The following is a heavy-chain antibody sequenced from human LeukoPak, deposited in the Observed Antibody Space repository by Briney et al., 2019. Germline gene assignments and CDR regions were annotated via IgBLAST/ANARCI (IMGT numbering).Heavy chain of an antibody. V-gene: IGHV1-2*02. Sequence: ASVKVSCKASGYTLTGYYMHWVRQAPGQGLEWLGWLNPNSGGTKYAQKFQGRVTRTRDTSIRTAYMELSGLKSDDTAVYYCARDHGDYVQYNWFDPWGQGTLVTVSS. CDR2: LNPNSGGT. CDR3: ARDHGDYVQYNWFDP. D-gene: IGHD4-17*01. CDR1: GYTLTGYY. J-gene: IGHJ5*02.